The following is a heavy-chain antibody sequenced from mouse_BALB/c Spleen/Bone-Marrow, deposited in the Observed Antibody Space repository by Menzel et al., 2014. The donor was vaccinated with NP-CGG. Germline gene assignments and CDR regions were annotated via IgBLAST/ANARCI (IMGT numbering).Heavy chain of an antibody. CDR3: AREKIYGNYLWYFDV. CDR2: IHPNSGNT. D-gene: IGHD2-1*01. Sequence: QVQLKESGSVLVRPGASVKLSCKASGYTFTSSWMHWAKQRPGQGLEWIGEIHPNSGNTNYNEKFKGKVTLTVDTSSSTAYVDLSSLTSEDSAVYYCAREKIYGNYLWYFDVWGAGTTVTVSS. V-gene: IGHV1S130*01. J-gene: IGHJ1*01. CDR1: GYTFTSSW.